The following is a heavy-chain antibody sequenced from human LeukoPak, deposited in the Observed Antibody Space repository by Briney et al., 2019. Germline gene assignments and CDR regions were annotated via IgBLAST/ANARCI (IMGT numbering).Heavy chain of an antibody. V-gene: IGHV4-61*02. D-gene: IGHD3-10*01. CDR3: ARLNLGSIWFGELTQNFDP. J-gene: IGHJ5*02. CDR2: IYTSGST. Sequence: RTSQTLSLTRTVSGGSISSGSYYWSWIRQPAGKGLEWIGRIYTSGSTNYNPSLKSRVTISVDTSKNQFSLKLSSVTAADTAVYYCARLNLGSIWFGELTQNFDPWGQGTLVTVSS. CDR1: GGSISSGSYY.